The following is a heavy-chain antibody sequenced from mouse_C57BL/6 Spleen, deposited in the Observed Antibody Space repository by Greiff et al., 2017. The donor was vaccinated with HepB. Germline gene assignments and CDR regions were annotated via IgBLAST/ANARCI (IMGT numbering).Heavy chain of an antibody. Sequence: QVQLKQPGAELVMPGASVKLSCKASGYTFTSSWMHWVKQRPGQGLEWIGEIDPSDSYTNYNQKFKGKSTLTVDKSSSTAYMQLSSLTSGDSAVYYCAIPTTPHWYFDVWGTGTTVTVSS. CDR3: AIPTTPHWYFDV. CDR1: GYTFTSSW. J-gene: IGHJ1*03. CDR2: IDPSDSYT. D-gene: IGHD5-5*01. V-gene: IGHV1-69*01.